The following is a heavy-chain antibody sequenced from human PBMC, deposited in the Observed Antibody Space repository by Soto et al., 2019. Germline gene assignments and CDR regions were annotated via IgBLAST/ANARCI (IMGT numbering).Heavy chain of an antibody. CDR3: TTVGGYSSGWYGAEYFQH. CDR2: IKSKTDGGTT. CDR1: GFTFSNAW. D-gene: IGHD6-19*01. V-gene: IGHV3-15*01. Sequence: GGSLKLSCAASGFTFSNAWMSWVRQAPGKGLEWVGRIKSKTDGGTTDYAAPVKGRFTISRDDSKNTLYLQMNSLKTEDTAVYYCTTVGGYSSGWYGAEYFQHWGQGTLVTVSS. J-gene: IGHJ1*01.